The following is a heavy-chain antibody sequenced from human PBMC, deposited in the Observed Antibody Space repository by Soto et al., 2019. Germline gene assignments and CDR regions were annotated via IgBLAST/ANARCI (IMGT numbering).Heavy chain of an antibody. Sequence: GGSLRLSCAASGFTFSSYWMSWVRQAPGKGLEWVANIKQDGSEKYYVDSVKGRFTISRDNAKNSLYLQMNSLRAEDTAVYYCARDRRAMEYCTNGVCPKILDYWGQGTLVTVSS. CDR1: GFTFSSYW. D-gene: IGHD2-8*01. CDR3: ARDRRAMEYCTNGVCPKILDY. J-gene: IGHJ4*02. V-gene: IGHV3-7*01. CDR2: IKQDGSEK.